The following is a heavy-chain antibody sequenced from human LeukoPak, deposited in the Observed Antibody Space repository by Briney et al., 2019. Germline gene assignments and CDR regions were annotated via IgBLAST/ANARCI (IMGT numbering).Heavy chain of an antibody. CDR1: GASISSGGYY. Sequence: PSETLSLTCTVSGASISSGGYYWSWLRQHPGKGLEWIGYISYSGSTYYNPSLKSRVTISVDTSKSQFSLKLNSVTAADTAVYYCAKQAVEGWYLGQFDYWGQGTLVTVSS. D-gene: IGHD2-15*01. CDR3: AKQAVEGWYLGQFDY. J-gene: IGHJ4*02. CDR2: ISYSGST. V-gene: IGHV4-31*03.